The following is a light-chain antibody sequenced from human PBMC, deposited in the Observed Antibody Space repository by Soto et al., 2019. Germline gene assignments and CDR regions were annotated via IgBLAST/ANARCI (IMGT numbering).Light chain of an antibody. CDR2: GNR. J-gene: IGLJ7*01. CDR3: QAYDYSLTASV. V-gene: IGLV1-40*01. CDR1: SSNLGAGYD. Sequence: QAVVTQEPSVTVSPGQRVTISCTGNSSNLGAGYDVHWYQQLPGTAPKVVIYGNRNRPSGVPERFSGSKSGTSASLAITGLQAEDEADYYCQAYDYSLTASVFGGGTQLTVL.